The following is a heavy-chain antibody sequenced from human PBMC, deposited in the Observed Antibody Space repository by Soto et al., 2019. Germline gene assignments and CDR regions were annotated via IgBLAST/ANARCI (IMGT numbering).Heavy chain of an antibody. D-gene: IGHD6-19*01. CDR1: GGSISSYY. CDR3: ARLEGSSGWYRWWFDP. J-gene: IGHJ5*02. CDR2: IYYSGST. V-gene: IGHV4-59*08. Sequence: QVQLQESGPGLVKPSETLSLTCTVSGGSISSYYWSWIRQPPGKGLEWIGYIYYSGSTNYNPSLKRQVTISVETSKNQFSLKLSSGTAADTAVYYCARLEGSSGWYRWWFDPWGQGTLVTVSS.